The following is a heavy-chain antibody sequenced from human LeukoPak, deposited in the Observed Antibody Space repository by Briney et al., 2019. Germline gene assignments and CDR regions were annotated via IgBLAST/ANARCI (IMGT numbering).Heavy chain of an antibody. J-gene: IGHJ6*03. Sequence: GGSLRLSCATSGFTFSSYDMHWVRQATGKGLDWVSAIDIAGDTYYPGSVKGRFTISRENAKNSLYLQMNSLRAEDTAVYYCARENPPPLDYYYYYMDVWGKGTTVTVSS. CDR2: IDIAGDT. CDR3: ARENPPPLDYYYYYMDV. CDR1: GFTFSSYD. V-gene: IGHV3-13*01.